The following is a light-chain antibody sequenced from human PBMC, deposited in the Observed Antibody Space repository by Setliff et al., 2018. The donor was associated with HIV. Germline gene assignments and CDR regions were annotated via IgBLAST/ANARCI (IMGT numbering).Light chain of an antibody. CDR2: EVS. J-gene: IGLJ1*01. CDR1: SSDVGSYNF. V-gene: IGLV2-23*02. Sequence: QSALTQPASVSGSPGQSITISCTGTSSDVGSYNFVSWYQHHPGKAPKLMIYEVSKRPAGVSNRFSGSRSGNTASLTISGLQAEDEADYFCCSYAGSRTYVFGSGTKVTVL. CDR3: CSYAGSRTYV.